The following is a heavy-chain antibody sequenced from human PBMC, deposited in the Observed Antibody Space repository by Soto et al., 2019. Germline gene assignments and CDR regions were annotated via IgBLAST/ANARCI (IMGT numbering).Heavy chain of an antibody. V-gene: IGHV1-69*13. CDR1: GGTFSSYA. CDR3: ARCLRYCTNGVCYFDAFDI. Sequence: VKVSCKASGGTFSSYAISWVRQAPGQGLEWMGGIIPIFGTANYAQKFQGRVTITADESTSTAYMELSSLRSEDTAVYYCARCLRYCTNGVCYFDAFDIWGQGTMVTVSS. CDR2: IIPIFGTA. D-gene: IGHD2-8*01. J-gene: IGHJ3*02.